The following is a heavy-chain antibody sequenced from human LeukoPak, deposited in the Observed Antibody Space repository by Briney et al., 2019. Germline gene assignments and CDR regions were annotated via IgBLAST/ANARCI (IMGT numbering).Heavy chain of an antibody. CDR1: GFTFDDYA. D-gene: IGHD6-19*01. J-gene: IGHJ4*02. CDR2: ISWNSGSI. V-gene: IGHV3-9*01. Sequence: GRSLRLSCAASGFTFDDYAMHWVRQAPGKGLEWVSGISWNSGSIGYADSVKGRFTISRDNAKNSLYLQMNSLRAEDTAVYYXXXXXXXXLVPTHYFDYWGQGTLVTVSS. CDR3: XXXXXXXLVPTHYFDY.